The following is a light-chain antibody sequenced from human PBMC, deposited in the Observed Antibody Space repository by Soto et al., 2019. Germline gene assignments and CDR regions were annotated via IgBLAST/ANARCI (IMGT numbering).Light chain of an antibody. V-gene: IGKV3D-11*02. CDR2: DAS. Sequence: VLTQSPGTLSLSPGERATLSCRASQTLSSRHLAWYQQKPGQAPRLLIYDASNRVTGIPARFRGSGSGTDFTLTISSLEPDDFAVYYCQQRSNWQITFGQGTRLEIK. J-gene: IGKJ5*01. CDR1: QTLSSRH. CDR3: QQRSNWQIT.